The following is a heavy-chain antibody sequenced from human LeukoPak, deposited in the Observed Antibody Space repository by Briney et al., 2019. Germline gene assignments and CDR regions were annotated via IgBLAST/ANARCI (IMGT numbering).Heavy chain of an antibody. J-gene: IGHJ4*02. Sequence: GASLRLSCAASGFTFSSYGMHWVRQAPGKGLEWVAVISYDGSNKYHADSVKGRFTISRDNSKNTLYLQMNSLRAEDTAVYYCAKDSLIRYCSGGSCYSYFDYWGQGTLVTVSS. V-gene: IGHV3-30*18. CDR1: GFTFSSYG. CDR3: AKDSLIRYCSGGSCYSYFDY. CDR2: ISYDGSNK. D-gene: IGHD2-15*01.